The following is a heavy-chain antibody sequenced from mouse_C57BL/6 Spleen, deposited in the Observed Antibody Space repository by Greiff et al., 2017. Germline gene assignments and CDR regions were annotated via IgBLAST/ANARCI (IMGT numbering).Heavy chain of an antibody. CDR2: IDPSDSYT. V-gene: IGHV1-50*01. Sequence: VQLQQPGAELVKPGASVKLSCKASGYTFTSYWMQWVKQRPGQGLEWIGEIDPSDSYTNYNQKFQGKATLTVDTSASTAYMQLSSLTSEDSAGYYCARGGTTVVFDYWGQGTTLTVSS. CDR3: ARGGTTVVFDY. D-gene: IGHD1-1*01. CDR1: GYTFTSYW. J-gene: IGHJ2*01.